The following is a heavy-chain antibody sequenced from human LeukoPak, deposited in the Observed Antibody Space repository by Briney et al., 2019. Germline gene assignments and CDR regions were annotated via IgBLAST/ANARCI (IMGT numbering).Heavy chain of an antibody. CDR1: GGSISSYY. Sequence: PSETLSLTCTVSGGSISSYYWSWIRQPAGKGLELIGRIYTSGSTNYNPSLKSRVTMSVDTSKNQFSLKLSSVTAADTAVYYCARIVPDSSGWSIYFDYWGQGTLVTVSS. V-gene: IGHV4-4*07. CDR3: ARIVPDSSGWSIYFDY. J-gene: IGHJ4*02. CDR2: IYTSGST. D-gene: IGHD6-19*01.